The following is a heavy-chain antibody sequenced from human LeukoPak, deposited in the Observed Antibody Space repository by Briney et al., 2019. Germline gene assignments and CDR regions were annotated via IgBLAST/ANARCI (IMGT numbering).Heavy chain of an antibody. CDR3: ARISSLLNWGGRLYYFDY. V-gene: IGHV4-34*01. Sequence: SETLSLTCAVYGGSFSGYYWSWIRQPPGKGLEWIGSIYYSGSTYYNPSLKSRVTISVDTSKNQFSLKLSSVTAADTAVYYCARISSLLNWGGRLYYFDYWGQGTLVTVSS. CDR2: IYYSGST. J-gene: IGHJ4*02. D-gene: IGHD7-27*01. CDR1: GGSFSGYY.